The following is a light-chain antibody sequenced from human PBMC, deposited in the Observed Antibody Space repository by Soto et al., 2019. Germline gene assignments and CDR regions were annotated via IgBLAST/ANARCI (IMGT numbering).Light chain of an antibody. CDR2: LEGSGSY. J-gene: IGLJ2*01. Sequence: QTVGTQSSSASASLGSSVKLTCTLSSGHRSYIIAWHQQQPGKAPRYLMKLEGSGSYNKGSGVPDRFSGSSSGADRYLTMSTLQSEDEADYYCETWDSNIRVFGGGTKVTVL. CDR3: ETWDSNIRV. CDR1: SGHRSYI. V-gene: IGLV4-60*03.